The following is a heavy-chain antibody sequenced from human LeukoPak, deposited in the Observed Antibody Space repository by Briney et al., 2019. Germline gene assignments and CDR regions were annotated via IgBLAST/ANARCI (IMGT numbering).Heavy chain of an antibody. J-gene: IGHJ6*03. D-gene: IGHD3-9*01. V-gene: IGHV3-21*01. Sequence: GSLXXSXAASGFTFSSYSMNWVRQAPGKGLEWVSSISSSSSYIYYADSVKGRFTISRDNAKKSLYLQMNSLRAEDTAVYYCXRAXDNXYYYYMDVWGKGTTVTISS. CDR3: XRAXDNXYYYYMDV. CDR2: ISSSSSYI. CDR1: GFTFSSYS.